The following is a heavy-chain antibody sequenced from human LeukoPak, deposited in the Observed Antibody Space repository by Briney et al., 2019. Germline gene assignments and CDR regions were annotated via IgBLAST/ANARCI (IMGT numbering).Heavy chain of an antibody. D-gene: IGHD3-9*01. Sequence: PPETLSLTCAVYGGSFSGYYWSWIRQPPGKGLEWIGEINHSGSTNYNPSLKSRVTISVDTSKNQFSLKLSSVTAADTAVYYCARLGPLRYFDWLLETSNFDYWGQGTLVTVSS. V-gene: IGHV4-34*01. J-gene: IGHJ4*02. CDR2: INHSGST. CDR3: ARLGPLRYFDWLLETSNFDY. CDR1: GGSFSGYY.